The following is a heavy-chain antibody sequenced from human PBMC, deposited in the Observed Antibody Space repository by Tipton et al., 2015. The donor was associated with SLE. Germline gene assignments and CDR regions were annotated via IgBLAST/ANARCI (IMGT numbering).Heavy chain of an antibody. J-gene: IGHJ4*02. CDR3: ATILTGDYYFDY. CDR2: IYYSGST. V-gene: IGHV4-39*01. D-gene: IGHD7-27*01. Sequence: GLVKPSGTLSLTCTVSGGSISSSSYYWGWIRQPPGKGLEWIGSIYYSGSTYYNPSLKSRVTISVDTSKNQFSLKLSSVTAADTAVYYCATILTGDYYFDYWGQGTLVTVSS. CDR1: GGSISSSSYY.